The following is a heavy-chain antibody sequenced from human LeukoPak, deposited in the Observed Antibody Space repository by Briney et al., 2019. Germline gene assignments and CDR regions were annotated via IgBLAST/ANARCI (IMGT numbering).Heavy chain of an antibody. CDR1: GGSFSGYY. CDR3: ARRSPLGSYYYGSGSYASRRENWFDP. D-gene: IGHD3-10*01. V-gene: IGHV4-34*01. Sequence: PSETLSLTCAVYGGSFSGYYWSWIRQPPGKGLEWIGEINHSGSTNYNPSLKSRVTISVDTSKNQFSLKLSSVTAADTAVYYCARRSPLGSYYYGSGSYASRRENWFDPWGQGTLVTVSS. J-gene: IGHJ5*02. CDR2: INHSGST.